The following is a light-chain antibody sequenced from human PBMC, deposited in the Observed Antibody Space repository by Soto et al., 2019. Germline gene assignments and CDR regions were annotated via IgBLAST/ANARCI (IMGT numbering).Light chain of an antibody. J-gene: IGKJ1*01. CDR1: QSISSY. V-gene: IGKV1-39*01. Sequence: DKKMTQSPSSLSASVGDRVTIACRASQSISSYLNWYQQKPGKAPKLLIYAASSLQSGVPSRFSGSGSGTDFTLTISSLQPEDFATYYCQQSYSTPRTFGQGSIVDIK. CDR3: QQSYSTPRT. CDR2: AAS.